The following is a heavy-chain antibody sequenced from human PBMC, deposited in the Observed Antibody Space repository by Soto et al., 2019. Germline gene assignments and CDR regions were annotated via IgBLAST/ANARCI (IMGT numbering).Heavy chain of an antibody. Sequence: GGSLRLSCSASGFRFRSYAMHWGRRAPGKGLEYVAGIRSIGGDTLYADSVKGRFTISRDQPTNTVFLQKRSLRIEDKAVYYCVKGRSGEYHLYAMDVWGQGTTVTVSS. CDR3: VKGRSGEYHLYAMDV. V-gene: IGHV3-64D*06. J-gene: IGHJ6*02. D-gene: IGHD2-8*01. CDR1: GFRFRSYA. CDR2: IRSIGGDT.